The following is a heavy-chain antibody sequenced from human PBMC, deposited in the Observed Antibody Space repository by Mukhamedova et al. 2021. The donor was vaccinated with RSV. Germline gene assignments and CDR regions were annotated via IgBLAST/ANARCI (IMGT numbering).Heavy chain of an antibody. Sequence: HGGNTNYNPSLKSRVTISVDTSKKQLSLKLSSVTAADTAVYYYARGGEGYMDVWGKGTTVTVSS. CDR2: HGGNT. J-gene: IGHJ6*03. CDR3: ARGGEGYMDV. V-gene: IGHV4-34*01.